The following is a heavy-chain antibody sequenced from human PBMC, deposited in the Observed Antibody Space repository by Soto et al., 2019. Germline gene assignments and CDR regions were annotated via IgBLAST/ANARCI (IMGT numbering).Heavy chain of an antibody. J-gene: IGHJ6*02. CDR1: GYTFTSYG. CDR2: ISAYNGNT. D-gene: IGHD6-13*01. V-gene: IGHV1-18*04. Sequence: GASVKVSCKASGYTFTSYGISWVRQAPGQGLEWMGWISAYNGNTNYAQKLQGRVTMTTDTSTSTAYMEPRSLRSDDTAVYYCARGAAAGDNYYYGMDVWGQGTTVTVSS. CDR3: ARGAAAGDNYYYGMDV.